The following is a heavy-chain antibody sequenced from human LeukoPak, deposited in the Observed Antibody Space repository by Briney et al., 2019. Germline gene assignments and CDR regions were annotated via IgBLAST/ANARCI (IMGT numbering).Heavy chain of an antibody. V-gene: IGHV4-4*02. Sequence: SETLSLTCAVSGGSISSNNRWSWVRQSPGKGLEWIGEIYYSGSTNYNPSLKSRVTLSVDTSKNQFSLKLSSVTAADTAVYYCARKNWGSSSGIDHWGQGTLVTVSS. CDR3: ARKNWGSSSGIDH. CDR1: GGSISSNNR. J-gene: IGHJ4*02. D-gene: IGHD7-27*01. CDR2: IYYSGST.